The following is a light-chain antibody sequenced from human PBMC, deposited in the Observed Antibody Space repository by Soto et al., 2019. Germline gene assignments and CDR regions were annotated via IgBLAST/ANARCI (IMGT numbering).Light chain of an antibody. J-gene: IGKJ1*01. CDR3: QQYGSSPWT. V-gene: IGKV3-20*01. Sequence: EIVWTQSPGTLSLSPGERATLSCRASQSVSSSYLAWYQQKPVQSPRLLIYGASSRATGIPDRFSGSGSGTDFTLTISRLEPEDFAVYYCQQYGSSPWTFGQGTKVDIK. CDR2: GAS. CDR1: QSVSSSY.